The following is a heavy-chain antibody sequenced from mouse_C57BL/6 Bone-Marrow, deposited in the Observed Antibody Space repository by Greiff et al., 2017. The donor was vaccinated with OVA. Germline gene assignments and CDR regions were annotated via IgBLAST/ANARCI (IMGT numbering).Heavy chain of an antibody. Sequence: QVQLQQSGAELVRPGPSVKVSCKASGYAFTNYLIEWVKQRPGQGLEWIGVINPGSGGTNYNEKFKGKATLTADKSSSTAYMQLSSLTSEDSAVYFCVIGYYYAMDYWGQGTSVTVSS. V-gene: IGHV1-54*01. D-gene: IGHD2-14*01. J-gene: IGHJ4*01. CDR2: INPGSGGT. CDR3: VIGYYYAMDY. CDR1: GYAFTNYL.